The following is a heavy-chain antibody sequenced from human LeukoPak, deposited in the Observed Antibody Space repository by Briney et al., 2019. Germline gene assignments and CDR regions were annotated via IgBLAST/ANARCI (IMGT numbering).Heavy chain of an antibody. D-gene: IGHD4/OR15-4a*01. CDR3: ARDAGSWCPFGY. Sequence: GGSERLSCAASGFTFSSSGMGWVRQAPGKGLEWVSPISCDGENKHYADFVKGRFTISRDNSRNTLSLQMNSLRAEDTAVYFCARDAGSWCPFGYWGQGALVNVAS. CDR1: GFTFSSSG. CDR2: ISCDGENK. V-gene: IGHV3-23*01. J-gene: IGHJ4*02.